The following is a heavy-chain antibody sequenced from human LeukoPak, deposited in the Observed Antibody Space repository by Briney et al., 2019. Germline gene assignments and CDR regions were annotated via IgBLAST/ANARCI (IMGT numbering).Heavy chain of an antibody. CDR3: ARESRWLRSAYYYYGMDV. Sequence: SQTLSLTCAISGDSVSSNSAAWNWIRQSPSRGLEWLGRTYYRSKWYNDYAVSVKSRITINPDTSKDQFSLQLNSVTTEDTAVYYCARESRWLRSAYYYYGMDVWGQGTTVTVSS. D-gene: IGHD5-12*01. CDR2: TYYRSKWYN. CDR1: GDSVSSNSAA. V-gene: IGHV6-1*01. J-gene: IGHJ6*02.